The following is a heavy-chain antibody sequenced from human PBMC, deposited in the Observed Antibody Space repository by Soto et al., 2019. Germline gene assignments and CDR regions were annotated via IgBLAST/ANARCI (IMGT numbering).Heavy chain of an antibody. J-gene: IGHJ6*03. CDR2: IYYSGST. D-gene: IGHD3-9*01. CDR1: GDSMTYSY. CDR3: ARTVLGPDILADQFVDYYYYIDV. V-gene: IGHV4-59*08. Sequence: SGTLSLTCTASGDSMTYSYCRWIRLLPGKGLDLVGYIYYSGSTSYIPSLRRQVIMSVDTSKRQFSLQLKSVTAADTAIYYCARTVLGPDILADQFVDYYYYIDVWGQGTTVSVSS.